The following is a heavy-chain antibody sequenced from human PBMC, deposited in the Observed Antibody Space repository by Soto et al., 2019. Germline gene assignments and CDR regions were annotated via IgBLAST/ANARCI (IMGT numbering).Heavy chain of an antibody. D-gene: IGHD2-2*01. CDR1: GYTFTSYY. V-gene: IGHV1-46*01. J-gene: IGHJ5*02. CDR2: MNPSGST. Sequence: HVQLVQSGAEVKKPGASVKVSCKASGYTFTSYYTHWVRQAPGQGLDRMGIMNPSGSTTYAQKFQGRVTLTMDTSMNTIYMELSSLRSDDTAMYYCASDHVGYCSCARCYWFDPWGQGTLITVPS. CDR3: ASDHVGYCSCARCYWFDP.